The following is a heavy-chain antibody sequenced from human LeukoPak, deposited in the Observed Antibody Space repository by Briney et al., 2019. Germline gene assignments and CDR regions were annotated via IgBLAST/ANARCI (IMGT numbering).Heavy chain of an antibody. D-gene: IGHD4-11*01. CDR2: INPNSGAT. CDR3: ATWTITTDFYY. Sequence: ASVKVSCKASGYTLTGYYMHWVRQAPGQGLEWMGWINPNSGATKYAQKSQDRVTMTRDTSISTAYMELSRLRSDDTAVYYCATWTITTDFYYWGQGTLVTVSS. CDR1: GYTLTGYY. V-gene: IGHV1-2*02. J-gene: IGHJ4*02.